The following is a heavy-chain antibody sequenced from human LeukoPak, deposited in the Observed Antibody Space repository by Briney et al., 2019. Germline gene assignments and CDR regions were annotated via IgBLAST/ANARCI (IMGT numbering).Heavy chain of an antibody. CDR2: ISYDGSNK. V-gene: IGHV3-30*18. Sequence: GGSLRLSCAASGFTFSSYGMHWVRQAPGKGLEWVAVISYDGSNKYYADSVKGRFTISRDNSKNTLYLQMNSLRAEDTAVYYCAKDGVGGENDYWGQGTLVTVSS. D-gene: IGHD3-10*01. J-gene: IGHJ4*02. CDR3: AKDGVGGENDY. CDR1: GFTFSSYG.